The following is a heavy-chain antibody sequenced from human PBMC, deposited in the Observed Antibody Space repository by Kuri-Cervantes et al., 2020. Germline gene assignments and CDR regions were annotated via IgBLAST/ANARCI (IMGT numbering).Heavy chain of an antibody. Sequence: ASVKVSCKVSGYTLTELSMHWVRQAPGQGLEWMGIINPSGGSTSYAQKFQGRVTMTRDTSTSTVYMELSSLRSEDTAVYYCARDLGGSFGWFDPWGQGTLVTVSS. CDR3: ARDLGGSFGWFDP. CDR2: INPSGGST. D-gene: IGHD3-16*01. J-gene: IGHJ5*02. CDR1: GYTLTELS. V-gene: IGHV1-46*01.